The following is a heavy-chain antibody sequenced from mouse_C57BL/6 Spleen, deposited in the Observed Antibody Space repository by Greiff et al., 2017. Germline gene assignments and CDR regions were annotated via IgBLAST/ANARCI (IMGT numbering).Heavy chain of an antibody. V-gene: IGHV2-2*01. Sequence: VQLQQSGPGLVQPSQSLSITCTVSGFSLTSYGVHWVRQSPGQGLEWLGVIWSGGSTAYNAAFISRLSISKDNYNSQVFFKMNSLQADDTAIYYCARNYPLRYYCDYWGQGTTLTVSS. J-gene: IGHJ2*01. CDR3: ARNYPLRYYCDY. D-gene: IGHD1-1*01. CDR2: IWSGGST. CDR1: GFSLTSYG.